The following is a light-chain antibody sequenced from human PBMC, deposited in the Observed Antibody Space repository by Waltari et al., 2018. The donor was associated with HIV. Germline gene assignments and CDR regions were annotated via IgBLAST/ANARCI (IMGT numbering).Light chain of an antibody. V-gene: IGLV2-14*01. Sequence: QSALPQPASVSGSPGPSITISCTGTSTDVGHYDYVSWYRQHPGNAPKLIIYEVSNRPSGVSNRFSGSKSVNTASLTISGLQAEDEADYYCSSYTTRSTVIFGGGTKLTVL. J-gene: IGLJ2*01. CDR2: EVS. CDR3: SSYTTRSTVI. CDR1: STDVGHYDY.